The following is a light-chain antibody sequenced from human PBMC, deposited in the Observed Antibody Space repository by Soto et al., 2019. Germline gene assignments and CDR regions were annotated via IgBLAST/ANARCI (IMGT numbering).Light chain of an antibody. Sequence: QSVLTQPPSVSGAPGQRVTISCTGSSANIGAAYNVDWYQQLPVTAPKLLIYGNNNRPSGVPARFSGSKSGTSASLAIAGLQDEDEGDYYLQSYDSCLSGYDFASGTKETV. CDR2: GNN. CDR1: SANIGAAYN. J-gene: IGLJ1*01. CDR3: QSYDSCLSGYD. V-gene: IGLV1-40*01.